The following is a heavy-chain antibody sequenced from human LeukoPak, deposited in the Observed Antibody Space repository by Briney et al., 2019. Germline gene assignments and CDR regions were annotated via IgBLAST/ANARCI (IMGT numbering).Heavy chain of an antibody. D-gene: IGHD3-22*01. CDR2: ISPESGGT. V-gene: IGHV1-2*02. CDR3: ARGTLYYYDSSGYSSFDY. Sequence: ASVKVSRKASGYTFTDYYIHWVRQAPGQGLEYMGWISPESGGTNYAQRFQGRVTMTRDTSISTAYMELSRLRSDDTAVYYCARGTLYYYDSSGYSSFDYWGQGTLVTVSS. CDR1: GYTFTDYY. J-gene: IGHJ4*02.